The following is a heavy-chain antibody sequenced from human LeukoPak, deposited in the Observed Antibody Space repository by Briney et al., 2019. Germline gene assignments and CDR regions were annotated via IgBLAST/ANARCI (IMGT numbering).Heavy chain of an antibody. CDR2: ISYDGSNK. J-gene: IGHJ4*02. CDR3: ASGKIAAAGFDY. CDR1: GFTFSSYA. V-gene: IGHV3-30*04. D-gene: IGHD6-13*01. Sequence: PGGSLRLSCAASGFTFSSYAMHWVRQAPGKGLEWVAVISYDGSNKYYADSVKGRFTISRDNSKNTLYLQMNSLRAEDTAVYYCASGKIAAAGFDYWGQGTLVTVSS.